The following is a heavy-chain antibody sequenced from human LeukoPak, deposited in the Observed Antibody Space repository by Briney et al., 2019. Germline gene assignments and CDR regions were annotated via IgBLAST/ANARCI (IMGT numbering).Heavy chain of an antibody. J-gene: IGHJ5*02. V-gene: IGHV3-21*01. CDR1: GFIFSSYS. CDR2: ISSSSTYI. Sequence: PGGSLRLSCAASGFIFSSYSMNWVRQAPGKGLEWVSSISSSSTYIYYADSVKGRFTISRDNAKNSLYLQMNSLRAEDTAVYYCARDLRSSPNWFDPWGQGTLVTVSS. CDR3: ARDLRSSPNWFDP. D-gene: IGHD6-13*01.